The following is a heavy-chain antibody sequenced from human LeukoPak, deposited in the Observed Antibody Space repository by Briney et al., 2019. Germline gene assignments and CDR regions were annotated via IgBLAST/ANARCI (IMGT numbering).Heavy chain of an antibody. CDR2: IWYDGSNK. D-gene: IGHD5-12*01. V-gene: IGHV3-33*01. Sequence: GGSLRLSCAASGFTFSSYGMHWVRQAPGKGLEWVAAIWYDGSNKYYADSVKGRLTISRDNSKNTLYLQMNSLRAEDTAVYYCARDRRVATAGFIDYWGQGTLVTVSS. J-gene: IGHJ4*02. CDR3: ARDRRVATAGFIDY. CDR1: GFTFSSYG.